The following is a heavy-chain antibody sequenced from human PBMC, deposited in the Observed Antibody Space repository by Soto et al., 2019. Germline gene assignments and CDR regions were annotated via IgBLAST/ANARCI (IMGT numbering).Heavy chain of an antibody. CDR2: IIPIFGTA. J-gene: IGHJ4*02. D-gene: IGHD1-7*01. Sequence: QVQLVQSGAEVKKPGSSVKVSCKASGGTFSSYAISWVRQAPGQGLEWMGGIIPIFGTANYAQKFQGRVTITADESTSTAYMELSSLRSDDTAVYYCARVSIGTIGYYYDYWGQGTLVTVSS. V-gene: IGHV1-69*01. CDR1: GGTFSSYA. CDR3: ARVSIGTIGYYYDY.